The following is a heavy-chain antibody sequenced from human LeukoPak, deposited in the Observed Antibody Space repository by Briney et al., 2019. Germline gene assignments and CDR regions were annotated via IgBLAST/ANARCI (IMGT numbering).Heavy chain of an antibody. CDR3: ARDSPIYMDV. J-gene: IGHJ6*03. Sequence: PGGSLRLSCAASGFTFSSYSMNWVRQAPGKGLEWVSSISSSSSYIYYADSVKGRFTITRDNAKNSLYLQMNSLRAEDTAVYYCARDSPIYMDVWGKGTTVTVSS. CDR2: ISSSSSYI. D-gene: IGHD3-9*01. CDR1: GFTFSSYS. V-gene: IGHV3-21*01.